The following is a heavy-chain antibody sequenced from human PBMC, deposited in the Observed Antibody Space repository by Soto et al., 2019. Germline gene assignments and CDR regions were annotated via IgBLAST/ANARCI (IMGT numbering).Heavy chain of an antibody. D-gene: IGHD1-26*01. Sequence: GGSLRLSCVASGFTFSSYWMHWVRQAPGKGLVWVSRINNDGSTTTYADSVKGRFTISRDDAKNTLYLEMNSLRAEDTAVYYCVRGYSGTYRIDNWGQGTPVTVSS. CDR3: VRGYSGTYRIDN. CDR2: INNDGSTT. CDR1: GFTFSSYW. J-gene: IGHJ4*02. V-gene: IGHV3-74*01.